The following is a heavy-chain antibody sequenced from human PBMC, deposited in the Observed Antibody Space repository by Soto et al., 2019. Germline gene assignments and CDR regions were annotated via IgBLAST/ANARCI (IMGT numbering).Heavy chain of an antibody. CDR1: GFTFSSYT. CDR3: AKRGVYKPDY. Sequence: GGSLRLSGTASGFTFSSYTMNWVRQAPGKGLGCVSSISGSGGNTYYADSVKGRFTISRDNSKNTLFLQMNSLRVDDTAVYYCAKRGVYKPDYWGQGTLVTVSS. J-gene: IGHJ4*02. CDR2: ISGSGGNT. D-gene: IGHD6-13*01. V-gene: IGHV3-23*01.